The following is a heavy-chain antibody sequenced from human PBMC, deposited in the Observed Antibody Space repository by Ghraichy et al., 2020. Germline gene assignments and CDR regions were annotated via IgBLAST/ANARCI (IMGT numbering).Heavy chain of an antibody. CDR2: IKQDG. V-gene: IGHV3-7*03. Sequence: GGSLRLSCAASGFTFSSYWMSWVSQAPGKGLEWVANIKQDGYVDSVKGRFTISRDNAKNSLHLQMSSLRAEDTAVYYCARIHDSSGWYFDHWGQGTLVTVSS. CDR3: ARIHDSSGWYFDH. D-gene: IGHD6-19*01. CDR1: GFTFSSYW. J-gene: IGHJ4*02.